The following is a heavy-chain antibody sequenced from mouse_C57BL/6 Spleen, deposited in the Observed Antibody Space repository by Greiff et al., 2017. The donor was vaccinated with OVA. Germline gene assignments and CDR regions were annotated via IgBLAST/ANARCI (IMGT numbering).Heavy chain of an antibody. Sequence: VQLQESGAELVRPGTSVKVSCKASGYAFTNYLIEWVKQRPGQGLAWIGVINPGSGGTNYNEKFKGKATLTADKSSSTAYMQLSSLTSEDSAVYFCARPPGDYAMDYWGQGTSVTVSS. CDR1: GYAFTNYL. J-gene: IGHJ4*01. V-gene: IGHV1-54*01. CDR3: ARPPGDYAMDY. CDR2: INPGSGGT.